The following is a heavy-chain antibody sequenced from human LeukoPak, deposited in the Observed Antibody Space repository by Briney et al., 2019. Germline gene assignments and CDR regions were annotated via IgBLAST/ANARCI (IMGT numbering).Heavy chain of an antibody. CDR2: INRDGSQK. D-gene: IGHD6-19*01. V-gene: IGHV3-7*01. Sequence: PGGSLRLSCAASGFSLSGYWMTWVRQAPGKGLEWVANINRDGSQKNHVDSVKGRFTISRDNSKNTLYLQMNSLRGEDTAVYYCARGAAAVAGGGYFQYWGQGTPVTVSS. J-gene: IGHJ1*01. CDR3: ARGAAAVAGGGYFQY. CDR1: GFSLSGYW.